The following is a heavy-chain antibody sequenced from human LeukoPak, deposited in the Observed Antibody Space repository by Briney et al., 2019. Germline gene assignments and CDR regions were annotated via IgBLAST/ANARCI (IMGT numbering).Heavy chain of an antibody. V-gene: IGHV3-66*01. J-gene: IGHJ6*02. D-gene: IGHD3/OR15-3a*01. CDR3: VRDRWPGLGDF. CDR2: VYSGGLT. Sequence: GGSLRLSCAASGFIVSENYMSWVRQAPGKGLEWVSTVYSGGLTFYADPVKGRFTISRHNSKNTLYLQMSILRAEDTAVYYCVRDRWPGLGDFWGQGTTVTVSS. CDR1: GFIVSENY.